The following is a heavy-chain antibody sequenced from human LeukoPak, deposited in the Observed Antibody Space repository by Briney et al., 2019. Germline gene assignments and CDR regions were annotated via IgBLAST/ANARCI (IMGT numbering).Heavy chain of an antibody. J-gene: IGHJ4*02. CDR1: GYSFTNYD. CDR3: ARGSVGTSCSGGSCYHFDN. Sequence: GASVKFSCKASGYSFTNYDINWVRQATGQGLQWMGWMNPNSGNTGFAQKFQGRVTMTRDTSISTAYMELNSPRSDDAAVYFCARGSVGTSCSGGSCYHFDNWGQGTLVAVSS. V-gene: IGHV1-8*01. CDR2: MNPNSGNT. D-gene: IGHD2-15*01.